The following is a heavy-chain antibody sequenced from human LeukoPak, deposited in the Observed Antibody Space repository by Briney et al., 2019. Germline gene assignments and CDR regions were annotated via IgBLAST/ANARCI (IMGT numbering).Heavy chain of an antibody. J-gene: IGHJ6*04. D-gene: IGHD3-10*02. CDR2: ISSSGSTI. Sequence: PGGSLRLSCAASGFTFSSYSMNWVRQAPGKGLEWVSYISSSGSTIYYADSVKGRFTISRDNAKNSLYLQMNSLRAEDTAVYYCAELGINMIGGVWGKGTTVTISS. CDR3: AELGINMIGGV. CDR1: GFTFSSYS. V-gene: IGHV3-48*04.